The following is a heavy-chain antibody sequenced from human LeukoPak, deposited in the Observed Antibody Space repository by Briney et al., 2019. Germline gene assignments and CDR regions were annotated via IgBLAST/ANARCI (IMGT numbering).Heavy chain of an antibody. D-gene: IGHD6-13*01. CDR1: GFTFAEYG. V-gene: IGHV3-74*01. CDR3: ARGSSSSSWTFDY. J-gene: IGHJ4*02. CDR2: INSDGSST. Sequence: GGSLRLSCAASGFTFAEYGMTWVRQAPGKGLVWVSRINSDGSSTSYADSVKGRFTISRDNAKNTLYLQMNSLRAEDTAVYYCARGSSSSSWTFDYWGQGTLVTVSS.